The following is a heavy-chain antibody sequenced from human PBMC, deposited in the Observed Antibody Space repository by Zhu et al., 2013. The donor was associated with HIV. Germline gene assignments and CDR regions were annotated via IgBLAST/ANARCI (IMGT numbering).Heavy chain of an antibody. CDR1: GFTFSSYG. V-gene: IGHV3-30*18. Sequence: VQLVESGGGVVQPGRSLRLSCAASGFTFSSYGMHWVRQAPGKGLEWVAVISYDGSNKYYADSVKGRFTTSRDNSKNTLYLQMNSLRAEDTAVYYCAKDGPQGSSWYIYYYYYMDVWGKGTTVTVSS. CDR2: ISYDGSNK. J-gene: IGHJ6*03. D-gene: IGHD6-13*01. CDR3: AKDGPQGSSWYIYYYYYMDV.